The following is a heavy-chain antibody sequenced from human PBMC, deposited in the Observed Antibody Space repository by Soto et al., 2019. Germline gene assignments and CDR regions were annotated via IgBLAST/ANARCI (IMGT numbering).Heavy chain of an antibody. Sequence: ASVKVSCKASGYTFTSCVMHWVRQAPGQRLEWMGWINSANGNTKYSQKFQGRVTITSDTSASTAYMELSSLTSEDTAVYYCAKDASDIVTTIRWFDPWGQGTLVTVSS. J-gene: IGHJ5*02. CDR2: INSANGNT. V-gene: IGHV1-3*01. D-gene: IGHD5-12*01. CDR3: AKDASDIVTTIRWFDP. CDR1: GYTFTSCV.